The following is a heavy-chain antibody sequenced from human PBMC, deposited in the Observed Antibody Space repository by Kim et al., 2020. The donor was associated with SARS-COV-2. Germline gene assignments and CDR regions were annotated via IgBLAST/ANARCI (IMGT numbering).Heavy chain of an antibody. D-gene: IGHD1-1*01. V-gene: IGHV3-23*01. Sequence: GGSLRLSCAASGFTFSGFAMSWVRQAPGKGLEWVSSVSGHGRNTYYADSVKGRFSITRDNSKNTVYLQMNSLRVEDTALYYCARDPQGGTTDTYWGQGTLVTVSS. J-gene: IGHJ4*02. CDR3: ARDPQGGTTDTY. CDR2: VSGHGRNT. CDR1: GFTFSGFA.